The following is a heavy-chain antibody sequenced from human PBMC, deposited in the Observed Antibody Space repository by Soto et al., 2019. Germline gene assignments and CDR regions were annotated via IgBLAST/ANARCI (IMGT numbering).Heavy chain of an antibody. CDR3: AGYSNSWSKYVKH. V-gene: IGHV4-34*01. D-gene: IGHD6-13*01. CDR2: ICHGGGA. Sequence: VQLQQWGAGLLKPSETLSLTCAVYGGSFSGYCWSWIRQTPGERLEWIGDICHGGGATYNPSLKSRVSFSMDPSKNQFSLKLNSVIAADTAVYYCAGYSNSWSKYVKHWGRGSLVTVSS. CDR1: GGSFSGYC. J-gene: IGHJ1*01.